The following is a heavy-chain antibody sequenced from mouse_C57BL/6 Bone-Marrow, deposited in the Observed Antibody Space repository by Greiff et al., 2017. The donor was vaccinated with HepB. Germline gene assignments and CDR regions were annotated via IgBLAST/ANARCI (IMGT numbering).Heavy chain of an antibody. CDR3: ARKAGYYYAMDY. V-gene: IGHV1-80*01. Sequence: QVQLQQSGAELVKPGASVKISCKASGYAFSSYWMNWVKQRPGKGLEWIGQIYPGDGVTNYNGKFKGKATLTADKSSSTAYMQLSSLTSEDSAVYCCARKAGYYYAMDYWGQGTSVTVSS. J-gene: IGHJ4*01. CDR2: IYPGDGVT. D-gene: IGHD2-14*01. CDR1: GYAFSSYW.